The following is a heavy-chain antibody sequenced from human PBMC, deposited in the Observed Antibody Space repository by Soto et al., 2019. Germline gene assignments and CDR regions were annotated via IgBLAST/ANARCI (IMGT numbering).Heavy chain of an antibody. V-gene: IGHV3-48*02. CDR3: ASPTHTPNAFDI. J-gene: IGHJ3*02. D-gene: IGHD2-15*01. CDR1: GFTFSSLN. Sequence: GGSLRLSCEASGFTFSSLNMNWVRQAPGKGLEWVSYISSSSGTIYYADSVKGRFTISRDNAKNSLYLQMISLRDEDTAVYYCASPTHTPNAFDIWGQGTMVTVSS. CDR2: ISSSSGTI.